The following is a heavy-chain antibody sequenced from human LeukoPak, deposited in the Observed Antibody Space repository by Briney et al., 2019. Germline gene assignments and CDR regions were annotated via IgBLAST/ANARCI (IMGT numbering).Heavy chain of an antibody. D-gene: IGHD2-21*01. V-gene: IGHV3-64*01. J-gene: IGHJ3*02. CDR1: GFTFSSYA. CDR2: ISSNGGST. CDR3: ARASIPDAFDI. Sequence: PGGSLRLSCAASGFTFSSYAMHWVRQAPGKGLEYVSAISSNGGSTYYVNSVKGRFTISRDNSKNTLYLQMGSLRAEDTAVYYCARASIPDAFDIWGQGTMVTVSS.